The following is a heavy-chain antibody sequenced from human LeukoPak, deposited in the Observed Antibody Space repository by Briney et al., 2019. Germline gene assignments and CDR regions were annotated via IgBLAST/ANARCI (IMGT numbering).Heavy chain of an antibody. CDR3: AREARTGDFDY. D-gene: IGHD7-27*01. CDR1: GYTFTSYY. Sequence: GASVKVSCKASGYTFTSYYMHWVRQAPGQGLEWMGIINPSGGSTSYAQKFQGRVTITRDTSASTAYMELSSLRSEDTAVYYCAREARTGDFDYWGQGTLVTVSS. J-gene: IGHJ4*02. CDR2: INPSGGST. V-gene: IGHV1-46*01.